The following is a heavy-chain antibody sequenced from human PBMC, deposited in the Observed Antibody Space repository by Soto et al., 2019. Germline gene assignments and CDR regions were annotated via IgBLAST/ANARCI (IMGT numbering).Heavy chain of an antibody. D-gene: IGHD3-16*01. V-gene: IGHV3-33*06. Sequence: QVQLVESGGGVVQPGRSLRLSCAASGFTFSSYGMHWVRQAPGKGLEWVAVIWYDGSNKYYADSVKGRFTISRDNSKNTLYLQMNSLRAEDTAVYYCAKGVGDYFDYWGQGTLVTVSS. CDR2: IWYDGSNK. CDR1: GFTFSSYG. J-gene: IGHJ4*02. CDR3: AKGVGDYFDY.